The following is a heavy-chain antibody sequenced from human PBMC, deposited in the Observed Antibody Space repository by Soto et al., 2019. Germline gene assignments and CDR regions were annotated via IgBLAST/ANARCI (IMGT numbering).Heavy chain of an antibody. Sequence: SVKGSCKGSVYSFTSYAMHWVRQAPGQRLEWMGWINAGNGNTKYSQKFQGRVTITRDTSASTAYMELSSLRSEDTAVYYCARAGGYSGSYFGSWGQGTLVTVSS. J-gene: IGHJ4*02. CDR3: ARAGGYSGSYFGS. D-gene: IGHD1-26*01. V-gene: IGHV1-3*01. CDR1: VYSFTSYA. CDR2: INAGNGNT.